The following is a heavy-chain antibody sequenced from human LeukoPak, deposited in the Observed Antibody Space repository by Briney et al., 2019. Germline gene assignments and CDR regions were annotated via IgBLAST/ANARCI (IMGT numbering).Heavy chain of an antibody. CDR3: IGTGTHSY. CDR2: INGDGSTT. D-gene: IGHD3-10*01. Sequence: PGGSLRLFCAASGFGFSTSWMHWVRQAPGKGLVWVARINGDGSTTNYADSVQGRFTISRDTAKNTLFLQMNSLGAEDTAVYYCIGTGTHSYWGQGTLVTVSS. CDR1: GFGFSTSW. J-gene: IGHJ4*02. V-gene: IGHV3-74*01.